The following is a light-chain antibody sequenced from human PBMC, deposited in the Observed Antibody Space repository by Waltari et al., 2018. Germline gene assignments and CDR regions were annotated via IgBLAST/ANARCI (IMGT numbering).Light chain of an antibody. Sequence: QSGLTQPPSVSGAPGQRVTISCTGSSSNIGAGYDVHWYKLFPGTAPKLLIYGNVNRPSGVPARFSGSKSVTSASLAITGLQAEDEADYYCQSYDNTSGSIFGGGTKLTVL. V-gene: IGLV1-40*01. J-gene: IGLJ2*01. CDR1: SSNIGAGYD. CDR3: QSYDNTSGSI. CDR2: GNV.